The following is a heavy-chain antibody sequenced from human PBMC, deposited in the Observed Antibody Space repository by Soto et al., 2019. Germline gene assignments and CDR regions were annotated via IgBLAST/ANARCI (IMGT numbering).Heavy chain of an antibody. V-gene: IGHV1-69*01. CDR1: GGTFSSYA. D-gene: IGHD6-6*01. CDR3: ARDGVYIAAGYYGMDV. CDR2: IIPIFGTA. Sequence: QVQLVQSGAEVQKPGSSVKVSCKASGGTFSSYAISWVRQAPGQGLEWMGGIIPIFGTANYAQKFQGRVTITADESTSTAYMELSSLRSEDTAVYYCARDGVYIAAGYYGMDVWGQGTTVTVSS. J-gene: IGHJ6*02.